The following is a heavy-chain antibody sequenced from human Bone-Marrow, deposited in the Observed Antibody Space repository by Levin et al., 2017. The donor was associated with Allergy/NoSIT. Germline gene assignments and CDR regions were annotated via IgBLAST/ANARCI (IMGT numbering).Heavy chain of an antibody. CDR1: GGSFRSDNYY. CDR2: VSYSGTT. D-gene: IGHD4-17*01. CDR3: ARDHGDSSDAFAI. V-gene: IGHV4-61*03. Sequence: SQTLSLTCSVSGGSFRSDNYYWSWIRQPPGKRLEWIGYVSYSGTTTYSPSLESRVTISLGASENHFSLRLTSVTAADTAVYSCARDHGDSSDAFAIWGQGTMVTVSS. J-gene: IGHJ3*02.